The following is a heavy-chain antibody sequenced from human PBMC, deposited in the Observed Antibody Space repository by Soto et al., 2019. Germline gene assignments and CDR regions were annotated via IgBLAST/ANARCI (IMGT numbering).Heavy chain of an antibody. Sequence: EVQLVESGGGLVQPGGSLRPSCVASGFTFSTYWIYGVRQAPGGGLVWVSRINSDGSVSSYADSVKGRLTISRDNVKNTLYLQMDSLRAEDTAVYYCARGDCVGGTCYSLAGSFYYYMDVWGKGTTVTVFS. CDR1: GFTFSTYW. CDR2: INSDGSVS. J-gene: IGHJ6*03. V-gene: IGHV3-74*01. CDR3: ARGDCVGGTCYSLAGSFYYYMDV. D-gene: IGHD2-15*01.